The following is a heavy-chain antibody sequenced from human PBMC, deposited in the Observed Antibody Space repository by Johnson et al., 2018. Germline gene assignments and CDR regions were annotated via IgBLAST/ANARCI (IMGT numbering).Heavy chain of an antibody. J-gene: IGHJ3*02. CDR1: GFTFSGYA. D-gene: IGHD1-26*01. CDR2: ISGSDGST. V-gene: IGHV3-23*04. CDR3: ARDWGGSGSYLFAFDI. Sequence: VQLVESGGGLVQXGGSXKLXWAASGFTFSGYAMSWVRQGPGKGLEWVSAISGSDGSTYYADSVKGRFTISRDNSKNTLFLHMNSLRAEDTAVYYCARDWGGSGSYLFAFDIWGQGTMVTVSS.